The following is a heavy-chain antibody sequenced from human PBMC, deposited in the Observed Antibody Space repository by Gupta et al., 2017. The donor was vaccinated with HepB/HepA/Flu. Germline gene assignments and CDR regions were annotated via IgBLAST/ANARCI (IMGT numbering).Heavy chain of an antibody. V-gene: IGHV3-9*01. D-gene: IGHD5-18*01. CDR3: ARGLDTAMVFWNYRGTDV. Sequence: EVQLVESGGGLVQPGWSLRLSCAASGFTFDDYAIHWVRLAPGKGLEWVSGVSWNGRTIGYADSVKGRFTISRDNAKNSVYLQMNSLRADDTALYYCARGLDTAMVFWNYRGTDVWGQGTTVTVSS. CDR2: VSWNGRTI. J-gene: IGHJ6*02. CDR1: GFTFDDYA.